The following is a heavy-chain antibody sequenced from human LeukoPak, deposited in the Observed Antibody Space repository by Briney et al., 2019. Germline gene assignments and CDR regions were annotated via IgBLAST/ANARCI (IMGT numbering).Heavy chain of an antibody. D-gene: IGHD3-22*01. V-gene: IGHV1-69*05. J-gene: IGHJ6*03. CDR3: ARAPREDSSGQYYYYYMDV. Sequence: ASAKVSCKASGGTFSSYAISWVRQAPGQGLEWMGGVIPIFGTANYAQKFQGRVTITTDESTSTAYMELSSLRSEDTAVYYCARAPREDSSGQYYYYYMDVWGKGTTVTVSS. CDR1: GGTFSSYA. CDR2: VIPIFGTA.